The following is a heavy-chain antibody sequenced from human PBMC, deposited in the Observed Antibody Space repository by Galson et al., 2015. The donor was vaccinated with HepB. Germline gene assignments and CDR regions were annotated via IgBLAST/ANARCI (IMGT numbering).Heavy chain of an antibody. Sequence: SLRLSCAASGFTFSSYWMSWVRQAPGKGLEWVANIKQDGSEKYYVDSVKGRFTISRDNAKNSLYLQMNNLRAEDTALYYCARDQNYDVLTGRRWYFDLWGRGTLVTVSS. CDR2: IKQDGSEK. CDR3: ARDQNYDVLTGRRWYFDL. V-gene: IGHV3-7*03. J-gene: IGHJ2*01. CDR1: GFTFSSYW. D-gene: IGHD3-9*01.